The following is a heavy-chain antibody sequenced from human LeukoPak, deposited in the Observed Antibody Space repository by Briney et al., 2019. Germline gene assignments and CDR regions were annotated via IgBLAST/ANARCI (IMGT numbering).Heavy chain of an antibody. V-gene: IGHV4-59*01. D-gene: IGHD1-1*01. Sequence: SETLSLTCTVSGGSITNSYWNWIRQSPGKGLEWIGYINYSGSTNYNPSLKSRVTISVDTSKNQFSLKLSSVTAADTAVYFCARDPLSTNDFDIWGQGTMATVSS. CDR3: ARDPLSTNDFDI. CDR1: GGSITNSY. CDR2: INYSGST. J-gene: IGHJ3*02.